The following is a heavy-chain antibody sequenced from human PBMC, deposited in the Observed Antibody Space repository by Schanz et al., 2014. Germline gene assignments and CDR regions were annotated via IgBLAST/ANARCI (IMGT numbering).Heavy chain of an antibody. J-gene: IGHJ4*02. D-gene: IGHD3-22*01. CDR3: ARAGQDYSDSSGYATYYFGN. V-gene: IGHV1-69*04. CDR1: GGTFSSFA. Sequence: QVPLVQSGAEVTKPGSSVKVSCTASGGTFSSFAIFWVRQAPGQGLEWMGTIIPILDITNYAQKFQGRVTITADKSTSTAYMELSNLRSEDTAVYYCARAGQDYSDSSGYATYYFGNWGQGTLVTVSS. CDR2: IIPILDIT.